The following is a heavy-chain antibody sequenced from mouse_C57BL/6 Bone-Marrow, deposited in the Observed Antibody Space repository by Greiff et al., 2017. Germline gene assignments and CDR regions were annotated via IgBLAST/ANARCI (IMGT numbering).Heavy chain of an antibody. CDR2: ISSGSSTI. CDR1: GFTFSDYG. J-gene: IGHJ3*01. V-gene: IGHV5-17*01. Sequence: EVQLVESGGGLVQPGGSLTLSCAASGFTFSDYGMHWVRQAPEKGLEWVAYISSGSSTIYYADTVKGRFNISRDNAKHTLFLQMTSLWSEDTARYYCAGEWDEGFAYWGQGTLVTVSA. D-gene: IGHD4-1*01. CDR3: AGEWDEGFAY.